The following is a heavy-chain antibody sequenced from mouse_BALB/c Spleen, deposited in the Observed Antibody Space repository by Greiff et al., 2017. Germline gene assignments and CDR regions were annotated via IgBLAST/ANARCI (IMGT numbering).Heavy chain of an antibody. Sequence: QVQLQQSGAELVKPGASVKLSCKASGYTFTSYYMYWVKQRPGQGLEWIGGINPSNGGTNFNEKFKSKATLTVDKSSSTAYMQLSSLTSEDSAVYYCTRWGITMSAMDYWGQGTSVTVSS. CDR3: TRWGITMSAMDY. V-gene: IGHV1S81*02. J-gene: IGHJ4*01. D-gene: IGHD2-4*01. CDR2: INPSNGGT. CDR1: GYTFTSYY.